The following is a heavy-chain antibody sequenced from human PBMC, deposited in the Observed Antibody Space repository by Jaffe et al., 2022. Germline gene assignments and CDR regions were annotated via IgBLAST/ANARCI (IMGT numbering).Heavy chain of an antibody. V-gene: IGHV4-59*01. CDR2: IYYSGST. J-gene: IGHJ6*03. Sequence: QVQLQESGPGLVKPSETLSLTCTVSGGSISSYYWSWIRQPPGKGLEWIGYIYYSGSTNYNPSLKSRVTISVDTSKNQFSLKLSSVTAADTAVYYCARSTYYDFWSGYYTPYYYYMDVWGKGTTVTVSS. D-gene: IGHD3-3*01. CDR1: GGSISSYY. CDR3: ARSTYYDFWSGYYTPYYYYMDV.